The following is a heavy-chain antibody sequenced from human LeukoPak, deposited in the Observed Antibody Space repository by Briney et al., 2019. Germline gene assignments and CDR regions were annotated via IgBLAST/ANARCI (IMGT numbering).Heavy chain of an antibody. V-gene: IGHV4-39*01. Sequence: SETLSLTCTVSGGSISSSDYYWGRIRQPPGKGLEWIGSIYYSGRTYYNPSLESRITISVDTSKNQFSLKLSSVTAADTAVYSCARFGYNYRGDYWGQGTLVTVSS. D-gene: IGHD5-24*01. CDR3: ARFGYNYRGDY. CDR2: IYYSGRT. J-gene: IGHJ4*02. CDR1: GGSISSSDYY.